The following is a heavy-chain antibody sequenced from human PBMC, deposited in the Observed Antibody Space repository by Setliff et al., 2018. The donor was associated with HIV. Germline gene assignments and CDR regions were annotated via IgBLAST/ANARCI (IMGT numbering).Heavy chain of an antibody. D-gene: IGHD6-19*01. CDR2: IKQDGSEK. Sequence: GGSLRLSCAGSGFTFSNAWMNWVRQAPGKGLEWVANIKQDGSEKYYVDSVKGRFTISRDNSKDILYVQMNSLRPDDTAVYYCARDPDTSGWYGHFDYWGQGTPVTVSS. V-gene: IGHV3-7*01. J-gene: IGHJ4*02. CDR3: ARDPDTSGWYGHFDY. CDR1: GFTFSNAW.